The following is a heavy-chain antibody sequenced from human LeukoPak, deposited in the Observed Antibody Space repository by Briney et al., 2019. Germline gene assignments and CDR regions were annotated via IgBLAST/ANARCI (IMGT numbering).Heavy chain of an antibody. CDR2: ISSSSSYI. J-gene: IGHJ4*02. CDR3: ARDRGSDY. V-gene: IGHV3-21*01. Sequence: GGSLRLSCAASGFTFSSYGMHWVRQAPGKGLEWVSSISSSSSYIYYADSVKDRFTISRDNAKNSLYLQMNSLRAEDTAVYYCARDRGSDYWGQGTLVTVSS. D-gene: IGHD2-15*01. CDR1: GFTFSSYG.